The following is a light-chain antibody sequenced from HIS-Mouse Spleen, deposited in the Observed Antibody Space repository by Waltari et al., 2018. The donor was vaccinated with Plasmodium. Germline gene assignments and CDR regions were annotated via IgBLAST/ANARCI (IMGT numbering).Light chain of an antibody. CDR1: QSVSSSY. CDR3: QQYGSSGT. V-gene: IGKV3-20*01. Sequence: EIVLTQSPGTLSLSPGERATLSCRASQSVSSSYLAWYQQKPGQAPRLLLYGASSRATGIPDRCSGSGSGTDFTLTISRLEPEEFAVYYCQQYGSSGTFGQGTKVEIK. J-gene: IGKJ1*01. CDR2: GAS.